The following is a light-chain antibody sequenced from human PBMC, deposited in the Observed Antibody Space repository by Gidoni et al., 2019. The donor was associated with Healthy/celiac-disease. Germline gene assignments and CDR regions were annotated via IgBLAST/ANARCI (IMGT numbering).Light chain of an antibody. Sequence: DIVMTQSPLSLPVTPGEPASISCRSSQSLLHSNGYNYLDWYLQKPGQSPQLLIYSGSNRASGVPDRFSGSGSCTDFTLKISRVEAADVGVFYCIQALQTPRLTFXGXTKVEIK. V-gene: IGKV2-28*01. CDR3: IQALQTPRLT. J-gene: IGKJ4*01. CDR1: QSLLHSNGYNY. CDR2: SGS.